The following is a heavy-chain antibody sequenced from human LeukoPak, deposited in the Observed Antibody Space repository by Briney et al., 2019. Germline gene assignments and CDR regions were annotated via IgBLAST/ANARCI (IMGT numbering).Heavy chain of an antibody. CDR1: GFIVSSNY. J-gene: IGHJ6*02. V-gene: IGHV3-53*01. D-gene: IGHD4-23*01. CDR2: IYTSGTT. CDR3: AKGLGGNFYYYYGMDV. Sequence: GGSLRLSCAASGFIVSSNYMNWVRQAPGKGLEWVSVIYTSGTTYYVDSVKGRFTISRDNSKNTLYLQMNSLRAEDTAVYYCAKGLGGNFYYYYGMDVWGQGTTVTVSS.